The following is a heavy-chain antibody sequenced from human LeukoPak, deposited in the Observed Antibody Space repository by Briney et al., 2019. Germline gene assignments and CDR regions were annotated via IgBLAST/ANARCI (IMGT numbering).Heavy chain of an antibody. CDR1: GFTFSSYN. CDR2: ISGSGGST. J-gene: IGHJ6*03. D-gene: IGHD4-17*01. V-gene: IGHV3-23*01. Sequence: GGSLRLSCAASGFTFSSYNMNWVRQAPGKGLEWVSAISGSGGSTYYADSVKGRFTISRDNSKNTLYLQMNSLGAEDTAVYYCAKGTTVIGYYYMDVWGKGTTVTISS. CDR3: AKGTTVIGYYYMDV.